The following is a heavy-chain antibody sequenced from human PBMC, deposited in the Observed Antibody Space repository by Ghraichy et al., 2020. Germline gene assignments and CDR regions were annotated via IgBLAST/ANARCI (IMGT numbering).Heavy chain of an antibody. J-gene: IGHJ4*02. D-gene: IGHD3-22*01. CDR2: FSGTGGTT. Sequence: GGSLRLSCAASGFTFSSYAMSWVRQAPGKGLEWLSGFSGTGGTTYYAASVRGWFTISRDNSKNTLYLQVNSLRAEDTAVYYCAKVYSTGYSNFDCWGQGTLVTVSS. V-gene: IGHV3-23*01. CDR1: GFTFSSYA. CDR3: AKVYSTGYSNFDC.